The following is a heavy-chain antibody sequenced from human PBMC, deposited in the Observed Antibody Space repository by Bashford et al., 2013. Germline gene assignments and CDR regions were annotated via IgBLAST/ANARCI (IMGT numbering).Heavy chain of an antibody. D-gene: IGHD6-6*01. Sequence: SSETLSLTCAVYGGSFSGYYWSWIRQPPGKGLEWIGEINHSGSTYYNPSLKSRVTISVDTSKNQFSLKLSSVTAADTAVYYCARHYRGGAARLPFDYWGQGTLVTVSS. CDR2: INHSGST. J-gene: IGHJ4*02. CDR1: GGSFSGYY. CDR3: ARHYRGGAARLPFDY. V-gene: IGHV4-34*01.